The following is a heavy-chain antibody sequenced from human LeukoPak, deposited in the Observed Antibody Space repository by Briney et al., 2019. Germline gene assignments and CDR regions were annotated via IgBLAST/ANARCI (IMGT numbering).Heavy chain of an antibody. CDR1: GFTFSSYG. CDR2: IRYGGSNK. CDR3: AKIRMITFGGEAVEDYYYYMDV. J-gene: IGHJ6*03. D-gene: IGHD3-16*01. Sequence: GGSLRLSCAASGFTFSSYGMHWVRQAPGKGLEWVAFIRYGGSNKYYADSVKGRFTISRDNSKNTLYLQMNSLRAEDTAVYYCAKIRMITFGGEAVEDYYYYMDVWGKGTTVTISS. V-gene: IGHV3-30*02.